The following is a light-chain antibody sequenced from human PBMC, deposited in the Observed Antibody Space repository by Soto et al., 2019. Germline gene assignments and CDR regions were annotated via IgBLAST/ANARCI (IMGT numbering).Light chain of an antibody. V-gene: IGKV1-12*01. CDR3: QQANSFFRVT. CDR2: AAS. Sequence: DIQMTQSPSSVSASVGDRVSITCRASQGISSWFAWYQQKPGKAPKVLIYAASSLQSGVPSRFSGSGSGTDFTPTISSLQPEDFATYYCQQANSFFRVTFGPGTKVDIK. CDR1: QGISSW. J-gene: IGKJ3*01.